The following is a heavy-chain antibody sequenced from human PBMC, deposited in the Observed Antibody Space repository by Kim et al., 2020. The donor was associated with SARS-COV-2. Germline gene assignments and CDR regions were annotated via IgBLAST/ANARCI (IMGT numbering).Heavy chain of an antibody. J-gene: IGHJ4*02. V-gene: IGHV3-21*01. CDR2: ISSSSSYI. CDR3: ARASSTRSTTSPPYY. CDR1: GFTFSSYS. D-gene: IGHD1-26*01. Sequence: GGSLRLSCAASGFTFSSYSMNWVRQAPGKGLEWVSSISSSSSYIYYADSVKGRFTISRDNAKNSLYLQMNSLRAEDTAVYYCARASSTRSTTSPPYYWGQGTLVTVSS.